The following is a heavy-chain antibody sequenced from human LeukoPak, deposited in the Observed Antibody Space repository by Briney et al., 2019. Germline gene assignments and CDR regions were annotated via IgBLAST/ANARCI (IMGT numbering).Heavy chain of an antibody. CDR3: SKGWIAAAGMKGGWFDP. V-gene: IGHV3-9*01. D-gene: IGHD6-13*01. J-gene: IGHJ5*02. CDR1: GFTFDDYA. CDR2: ISWNSGSI. Sequence: GRSLRLSCAASGFTFDDYAMHWVRQAPGKGLEGVAGISWNSGSIDYADSVKGRFTIYRDNAKNSLYLQMNSLRAEDTALYYCSKGWIAAAGMKGGWFDPWGQGTLVTVSS.